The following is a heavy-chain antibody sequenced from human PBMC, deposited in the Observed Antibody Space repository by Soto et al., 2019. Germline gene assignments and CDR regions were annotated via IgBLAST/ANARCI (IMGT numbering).Heavy chain of an antibody. D-gene: IGHD6-13*01. V-gene: IGHV4-30-4*01. CDR3: ARVIVAIAAAENNWFDL. J-gene: IGHJ5*02. CDR2: IYYSGST. CDR1: GGSISSGDYY. Sequence: SETLSLTCTVSGGSISSGDYYWSWIRQPPGKGLEWIGYIYYSGSTYYNPSLKSRVTISVDTSKNQFSLKLSSVTAADTAVYYCARVIVAIAAAENNWFDLWGQGTLVIGSS.